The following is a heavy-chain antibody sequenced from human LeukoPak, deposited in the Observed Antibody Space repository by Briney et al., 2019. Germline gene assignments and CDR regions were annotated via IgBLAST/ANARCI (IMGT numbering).Heavy chain of an antibody. D-gene: IGHD3-22*01. CDR3: ARVGYDSSGRFDY. J-gene: IGHJ4*02. Sequence: GGSLRLSCVASGFTFSDYYMTWIRQAPGKGLEWVSYISSSGSIIYYADSVKGRFIISRDNAKNSLYLQMNSLRAEDTAVYFCARVGYDSSGRFDYWGQGTLVTVSS. CDR2: ISSSGSII. CDR1: GFTFSDYY. V-gene: IGHV3-11*04.